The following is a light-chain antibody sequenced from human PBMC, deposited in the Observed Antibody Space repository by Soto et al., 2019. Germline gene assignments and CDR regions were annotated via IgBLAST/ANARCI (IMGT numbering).Light chain of an antibody. J-gene: IGLJ2*01. CDR2: YDD. CDR3: AAWDDSLNGVV. Sequence: QSVLTQPPSVSEAPRQRVTISCSGSSSNIGNNAVSWYQQLPGKAPNILVYYDDLLPSGVSDRFSGSKSGTSASLAISGLQSEDEANYFCAAWDDSLNGVVFGGGTKLTVL. V-gene: IGLV1-36*01. CDR1: SSNIGNNA.